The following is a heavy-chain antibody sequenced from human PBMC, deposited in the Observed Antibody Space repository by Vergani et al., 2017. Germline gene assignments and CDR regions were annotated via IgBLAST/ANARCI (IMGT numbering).Heavy chain of an antibody. CDR2: INAGNGNT. V-gene: IGHV1-3*01. D-gene: IGHD3-3*01. J-gene: IGHJ3*02. Sequence: QVQLVQSGAEVKKPGASVKVSCKASGYTFTSYAMHWVRQAPGQRLEWMGWINAGNGNTKYSQKFQGRVTITRDTSASTAYMELSSLRSEDTAVYYFARETDLGDFWSGYYQRAFDIWGQGTMVTVAS. CDR1: GYTFTSYA. CDR3: ARETDLGDFWSGYYQRAFDI.